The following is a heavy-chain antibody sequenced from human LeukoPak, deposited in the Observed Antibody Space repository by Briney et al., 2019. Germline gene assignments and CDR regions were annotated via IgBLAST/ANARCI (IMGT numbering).Heavy chain of an antibody. V-gene: IGHV3-30*04. Sequence: PGGSLRLSCAAPGFTFRSSAMHWVRQAPGKGLEWVAVTSYDGRNKYYADSAKGRFTISRDNSKNTLYLQMNSLRPEDTAVYYCARDGYGLDTPMVSTNFDYWGQGTLVTVSS. D-gene: IGHD5-18*01. CDR2: TSYDGRNK. CDR3: ARDGYGLDTPMVSTNFDY. CDR1: GFTFRSSA. J-gene: IGHJ4*02.